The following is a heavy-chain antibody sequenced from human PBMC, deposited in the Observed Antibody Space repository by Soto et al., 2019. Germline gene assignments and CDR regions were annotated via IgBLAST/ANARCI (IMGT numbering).Heavy chain of an antibody. CDR2: MSGDGTTT. CDR1: GFTFSRYG. CDR3: AKDIAFYSSAYDS. Sequence: EVQLLESGGVLVQPGGSRRLSCAASGFTFSRYGMSWVRQAPGKGLEWVSSMSGDGTTTYYKDAVKGRFPISRDNARNTPSRQMNSLRAEDPAVYYWAKDIAFYSSAYDSWGQGILVIVSS. J-gene: IGHJ4*02. V-gene: IGHV3-23*01. D-gene: IGHD3-22*01.